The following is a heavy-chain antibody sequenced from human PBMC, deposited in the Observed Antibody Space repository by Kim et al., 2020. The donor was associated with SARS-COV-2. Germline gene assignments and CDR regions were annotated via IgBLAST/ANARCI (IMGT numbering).Heavy chain of an antibody. D-gene: IGHD3-10*01. CDR3: ARESTMVRVSYGMDV. Sequence: YVKGRFTISRDNAKNSLYLQMNSLRAEDTAVYYCARESTMVRVSYGMDVWGQGTTVTVSS. J-gene: IGHJ6*02. V-gene: IGHV3-11*04.